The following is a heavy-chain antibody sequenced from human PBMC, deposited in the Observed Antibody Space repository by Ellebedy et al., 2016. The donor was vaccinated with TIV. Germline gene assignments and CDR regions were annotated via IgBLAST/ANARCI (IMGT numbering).Heavy chain of an antibody. CDR3: ARDQWLGRAYYFDY. Sequence: GESLKISCAASGFTFTPYAMNWVRQAPGKGLEWISYISGSSLTIYYADSVKGRFTISRDNAKNSLYLQMNSLRPEDTAVYYCARDQWLGRAYYFDYWGQGTLLTVSS. CDR2: ISGSSLTI. CDR1: GFTFTPYA. V-gene: IGHV3-48*04. J-gene: IGHJ4*02. D-gene: IGHD6-19*01.